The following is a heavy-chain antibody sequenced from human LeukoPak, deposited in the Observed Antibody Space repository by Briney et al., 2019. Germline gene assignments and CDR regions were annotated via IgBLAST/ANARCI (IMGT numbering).Heavy chain of an antibody. CDR1: GFTVSSNY. V-gene: IGHV3-66*04. CDR2: IYSGGST. J-gene: IGHJ4*02. D-gene: IGHD3-22*01. Sequence: GGSLRLSCAASGFTVSSNYMSWVRQAPGKGQEWVSVIYSGGSTYYADSVKGRFTISRDNSKNTLYLQMNSLRAEDTAVYYCARLPLGYYDSSGYSPFRPHFANWGQGPRVTVPS. CDR3: ARLPLGYYDSSGYSPFRPHFAN.